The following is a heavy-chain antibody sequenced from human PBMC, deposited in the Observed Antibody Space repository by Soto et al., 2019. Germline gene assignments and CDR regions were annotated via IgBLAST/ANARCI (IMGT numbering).Heavy chain of an antibody. Sequence: ASVKVSCKASGYTFTSYCIHWVRQAPGQGLEWMGIINPDGGTTSYAQKFQGRITMTRDTSTSTLYMELSSLTSDDTAVYYCAVDYTGTTVVYNWGQGSLVPVSS. CDR1: GYTFTSYC. J-gene: IGHJ4*02. CDR3: AVDYTGTTVVYN. D-gene: IGHD3-3*01. CDR2: INPDGGTT. V-gene: IGHV1-46*01.